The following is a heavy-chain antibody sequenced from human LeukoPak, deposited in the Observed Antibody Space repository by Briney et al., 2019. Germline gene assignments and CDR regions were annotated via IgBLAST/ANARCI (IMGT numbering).Heavy chain of an antibody. V-gene: IGHV4-31*03. CDR2: IHHGGST. CDR1: GGSISRDGYY. CDR3: ARVVGDYFDY. J-gene: IGHJ4*02. Sequence: SETLSLTCTVSGGSISRDGYYWSWIRQHPGKGPEWIGYIHHGGSTYYNPSLKSRVSISVDTSMNQFSLNLTSVTAADTAIYFCARVVGDYFDYWSQGTLVTVSS. D-gene: IGHD1-26*01.